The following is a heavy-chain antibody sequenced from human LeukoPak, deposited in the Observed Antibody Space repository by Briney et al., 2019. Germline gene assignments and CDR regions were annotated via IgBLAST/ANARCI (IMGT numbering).Heavy chain of an antibody. V-gene: IGHV3-49*03. CDR1: GFTFGDYA. Sequence: GGSLRLSCTASGFTFGDYAMSWFRQAPGKGLEWVGFIRSKAYGGTTEYAASVKGRFTISRDDSKSIAYLQMNSLKTEDTAVYYCTRDQGIVATNGENQYYYYYYMDVWGKGTTVTVSS. D-gene: IGHD5-12*01. CDR2: IRSKAYGGTT. CDR3: TRDQGIVATNGENQYYYYYYMDV. J-gene: IGHJ6*03.